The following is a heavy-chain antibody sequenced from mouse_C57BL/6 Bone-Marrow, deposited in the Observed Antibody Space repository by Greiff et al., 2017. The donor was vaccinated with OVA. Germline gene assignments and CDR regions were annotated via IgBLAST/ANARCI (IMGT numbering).Heavy chain of an antibody. CDR2: IWSGGST. Sequence: VKLVESGPGLVQPSQSLSITCTVSGFSLTSYGVHWVRQSPGKGLEWLGVIWSGGSTDYNAAFISRLSISKDNSKSQVFFKMNSLQADDTAIYYCACNYYSNYPYYFDYWGQGTTLTVSS. V-gene: IGHV2-2*01. J-gene: IGHJ2*01. D-gene: IGHD2-5*01. CDR1: GFSLTSYG. CDR3: ACNYYSNYPYYFDY.